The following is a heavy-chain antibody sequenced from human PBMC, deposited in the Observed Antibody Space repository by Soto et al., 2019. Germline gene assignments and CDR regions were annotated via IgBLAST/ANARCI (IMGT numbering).Heavy chain of an antibody. D-gene: IGHD3-22*01. Sequence: EVQLLESGGGLVQPGGSLRLSCAASGFTFSSNAMSWVRQAPGKGLEWVSAMSGSGGSTYYADSVKGRFTISRDNSKNTLYLQMNSLRAEDTAVYYCAKDHSYDSSGYYRTPDYWGQGTLVTVSS. CDR1: GFTFSSNA. V-gene: IGHV3-23*01. J-gene: IGHJ4*02. CDR3: AKDHSYDSSGYYRTPDY. CDR2: MSGSGGST.